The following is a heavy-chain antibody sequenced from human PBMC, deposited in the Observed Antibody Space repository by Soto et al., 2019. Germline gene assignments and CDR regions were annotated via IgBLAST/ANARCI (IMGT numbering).Heavy chain of an antibody. D-gene: IGHD6-13*01. V-gene: IGHV3-23*01. J-gene: IGHJ4*02. CDR3: AKERVGAGTLRLVYFDY. CDR2: ISGSGGST. Sequence: GGSLRLSCAASGFTFSSYAMSWVRQAPGKGLEWVSAISGSGGSTYYADSVKGRFTISRDNSKNTLYLQMNSLRAEDTAVYYCAKERVGAGTLRLVYFDYWGQGTLVTVSS. CDR1: GFTFSSYA.